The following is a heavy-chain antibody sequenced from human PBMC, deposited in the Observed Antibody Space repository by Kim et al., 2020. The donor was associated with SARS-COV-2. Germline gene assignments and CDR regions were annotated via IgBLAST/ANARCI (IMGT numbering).Heavy chain of an antibody. V-gene: IGHV3-7*03. CDR1: GFTFSSYW. D-gene: IGHD3-10*01. Sequence: GGSLRLSCAASGFTFSSYWMSWVRQAPGKGLEWVANIKQDGSEKYYVDSVKGRFTISRDNAKNSLYLQMNSLRAEDTAVYYCARGGGTRGLITMVRGVPMGVWFDPWGQGTLVTVSS. CDR2: IKQDGSEK. J-gene: IGHJ5*02. CDR3: ARGGGTRGLITMVRGVPMGVWFDP.